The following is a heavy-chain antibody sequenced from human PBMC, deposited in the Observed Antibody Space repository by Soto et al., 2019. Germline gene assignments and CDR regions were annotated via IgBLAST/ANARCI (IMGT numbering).Heavy chain of an antibody. D-gene: IGHD6-19*01. CDR1: GFTFSDHY. CDR3: ARGRAGYSSGWYSDY. Sequence: EVQLVASGGGLVQPGGSLRLSCAVSGFTFSDHYMDWVRQAPGKGLEWVGRTRNQVYGYTTEYAASVKGRFTISRDDSKNSLFLQMNTLKTEDTAVYYCARGRAGYSSGWYSDYWGQGALVTVSS. CDR2: TRNQVYGYTT. J-gene: IGHJ4*02. V-gene: IGHV3-72*01.